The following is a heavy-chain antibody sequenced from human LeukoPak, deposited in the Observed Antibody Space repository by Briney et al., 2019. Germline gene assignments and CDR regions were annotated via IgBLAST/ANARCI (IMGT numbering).Heavy chain of an antibody. Sequence: ASVNVSCKASGGTFSSYAISWVRQAPGQGLEWMGGIIPIFGTANYAQKFQGRVTITADKSTSTAYMELSSLRSEDTAVYYCASDHYYGSGSRGLEVDYWGQGTLVTVSS. D-gene: IGHD3-10*01. J-gene: IGHJ4*02. CDR3: ASDHYYGSGSRGLEVDY. V-gene: IGHV1-69*06. CDR1: GGTFSSYA. CDR2: IIPIFGTA.